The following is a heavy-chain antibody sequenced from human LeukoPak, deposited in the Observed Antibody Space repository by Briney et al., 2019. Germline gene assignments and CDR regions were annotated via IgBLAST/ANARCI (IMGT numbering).Heavy chain of an antibody. D-gene: IGHD6-19*01. CDR2: ISSSSSYI. Sequence: GGSLRLSCAASGFTFSSYSMNWVRQAPGKGLEWVSSISSSSSYIYYADSVKGRFTISRDNAKNSLYLQMNSLRAEDTAVYYCARGPVAGGHYFAYWGQGTLVTVSS. V-gene: IGHV3-21*01. J-gene: IGHJ4*02. CDR1: GFTFSSYS. CDR3: ARGPVAGGHYFAY.